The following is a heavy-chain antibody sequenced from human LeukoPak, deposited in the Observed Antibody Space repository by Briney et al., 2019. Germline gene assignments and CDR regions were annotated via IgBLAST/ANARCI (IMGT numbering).Heavy chain of an antibody. J-gene: IGHJ6*03. Sequence: SETLSLTCTVSGGSISSDYYWGWIRQPPGKGLEWIGSVYYTGSTYYKPSLKSRVTISVDTSKNQFSLKLSSVTAADTAVYYCARVHRYYYDSSGYSPSYYYYYMDVWGKGTTVTVSS. V-gene: IGHV4-38-2*02. CDR3: ARVHRYYYDSSGYSPSYYYYYMDV. CDR2: VYYTGST. D-gene: IGHD3-22*01. CDR1: GGSISSDYY.